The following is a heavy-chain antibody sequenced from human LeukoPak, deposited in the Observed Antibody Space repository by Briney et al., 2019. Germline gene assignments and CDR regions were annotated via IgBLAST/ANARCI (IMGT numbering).Heavy chain of an antibody. Sequence: SETLSLTCTVSGGSISSSSYYWGWIRQPPGKGLEWIGSIYYSGSTYYNPSLKSRVTISVDTSKNQFSLKLSSVTAADTAVYYCAREDSLYYGMDVWGQGTTVTVSS. V-gene: IGHV4-39*02. CDR1: GGSISSSSYY. D-gene: IGHD3-22*01. J-gene: IGHJ6*02. CDR3: AREDSLYYGMDV. CDR2: IYYSGST.